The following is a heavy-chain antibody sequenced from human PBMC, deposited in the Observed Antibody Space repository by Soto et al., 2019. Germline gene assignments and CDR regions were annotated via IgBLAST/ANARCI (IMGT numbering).Heavy chain of an antibody. J-gene: IGHJ4*02. Sequence: EVQLLESGGGLVQPGGSLRISCAASGFTFSSFAMSWVRQAPGKGLEWVSVISDSGGSTYYADSVRGRFTISRDNSTSTLFLQMKRRRGDDAAIYYCAKPISGYYAPSDHWGQGTQVTVSS. CDR2: ISDSGGST. D-gene: IGHD3-22*01. CDR3: AKPISGYYAPSDH. V-gene: IGHV3-23*01. CDR1: GFTFSSFA.